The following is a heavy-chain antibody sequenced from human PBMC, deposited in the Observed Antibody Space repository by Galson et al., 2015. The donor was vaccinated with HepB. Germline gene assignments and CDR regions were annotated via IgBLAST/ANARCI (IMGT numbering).Heavy chain of an antibody. J-gene: IGHJ6*02. D-gene: IGHD2-2*01. CDR3: ARPAAPYGMDV. Sequence: SLRLSCAASGFTFSSYGMHWVRQAPGKGLEWVAVISYDGSNKYYADSVKGRFTISRDNSKNTLYLQMNSLRAEDTAVYYCARPAAPYGMDVWGQGTTVTVSS. V-gene: IGHV3-30*03. CDR2: ISYDGSNK. CDR1: GFTFSSYG.